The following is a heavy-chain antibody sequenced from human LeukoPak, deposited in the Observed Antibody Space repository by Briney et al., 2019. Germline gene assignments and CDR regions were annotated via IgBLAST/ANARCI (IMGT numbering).Heavy chain of an antibody. CDR1: GFTYSSYW. J-gene: IGHJ3*02. D-gene: IGHD6-13*01. V-gene: IGHV3-7*02. CDR3: ARGGAASI. CDR2: IKQDGSAK. Sequence: GRTLRRYCAAPGFTYSSYWMSWVRQASGKGLEWVANIKQDGSAKYSVDSVNGRFTISRDNAKNSLYLQMNSLRAEDTAVYYCARGGAASIWGQGTMVTVSS.